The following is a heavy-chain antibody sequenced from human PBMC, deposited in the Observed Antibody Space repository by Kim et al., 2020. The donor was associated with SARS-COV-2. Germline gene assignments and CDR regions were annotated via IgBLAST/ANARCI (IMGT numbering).Heavy chain of an antibody. D-gene: IGHD3-3*01. CDR1: GFTFGDYA. J-gene: IGHJ5*02. Sequence: GGSLRLSCTASGFTFGDYAMSWFRQAPGKGLEWVGFIRSKAYGGTTEYAASVKGRFTISRDDSKSIAYLQMNSLKTEDTAVYYCTRASGLSYDFWSGRFDPWGQGTLVTVSS. V-gene: IGHV3-49*03. CDR2: IRSKAYGGTT. CDR3: TRASGLSYDFWSGRFDP.